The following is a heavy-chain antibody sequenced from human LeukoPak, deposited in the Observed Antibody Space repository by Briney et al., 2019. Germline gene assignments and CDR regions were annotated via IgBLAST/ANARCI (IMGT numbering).Heavy chain of an antibody. D-gene: IGHD3-22*01. CDR2: IRSKAYGGTT. Sequence: QPGGSLRLSCTASGFTFGDYAMSWFRQAPGKGLEWVGFIRSKAYGGTTEYAASVKGRFTISRDDSKSIAYLQMNSLKTEDTAVYYCTRVYYYDSSGYYFPYYWGQGTLVTVSS. CDR3: TRVYYYDSSGYYFPYY. J-gene: IGHJ4*02. CDR1: GFTFGDYA. V-gene: IGHV3-49*03.